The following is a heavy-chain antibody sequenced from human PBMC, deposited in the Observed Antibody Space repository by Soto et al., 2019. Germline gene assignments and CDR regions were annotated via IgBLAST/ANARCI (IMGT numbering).Heavy chain of an antibody. J-gene: IGHJ4*02. V-gene: IGHV1-18*04. D-gene: IGHD2-15*01. CDR2: ISAYNGNT. CDR1: GCTFTSYG. Sequence: QVQLVQSGAEVKKPGASVKVSCKASGCTFTSYGISWVRQAPGQGLEWMGWISAYNGNTNYAQKLQGRVTMTTDTSTSTAYMELRSLRSDDTAVYYCARDVRRYCSGGSCSFDYWGQGTLVTVSS. CDR3: ARDVRRYCSGGSCSFDY.